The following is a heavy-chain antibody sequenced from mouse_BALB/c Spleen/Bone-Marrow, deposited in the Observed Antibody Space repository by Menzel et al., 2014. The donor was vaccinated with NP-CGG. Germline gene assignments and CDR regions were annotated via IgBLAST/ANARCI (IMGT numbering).Heavy chain of an antibody. J-gene: IGHJ4*01. V-gene: IGHV1-69*01. Sequence: QVQLQQSGAVLAMPGASVQMSRKASGYTFTDKWMYWVKQRPGQGLEWIGAIDTSDSYTNYNQKFMGKASLTVDVSSSTAYMQVSSLTSDDSAVYYCARGGHDFSLDYWGQGTSVTGSS. CDR2: IDTSDSYT. D-gene: IGHD2-4*01. CDR1: GYTFTDKW. CDR3: ARGGHDFSLDY.